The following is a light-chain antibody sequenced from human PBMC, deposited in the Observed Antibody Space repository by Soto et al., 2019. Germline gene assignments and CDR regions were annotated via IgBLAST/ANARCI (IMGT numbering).Light chain of an antibody. CDR1: SSNIGAGYD. V-gene: IGLV1-40*01. J-gene: IGLJ2*01. Sequence: QSVLTQPPSVSGAPGQRVTISCTGSSSNIGAGYDVHWYQQLPGTAPKLLIYGNSNRPSGVPDRFSGSKSGTSASLVITGLQAEDEADYYCQSYDSRLSGYMVFGGGTKLTVL. CDR3: QSYDSRLSGYMV. CDR2: GNS.